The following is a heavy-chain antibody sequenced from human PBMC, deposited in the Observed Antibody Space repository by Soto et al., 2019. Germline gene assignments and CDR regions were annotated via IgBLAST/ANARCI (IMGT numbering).Heavy chain of an antibody. D-gene: IGHD5-12*01. CDR3: ARGLVATPNYFDY. CDR2: INHSGST. V-gene: IGHV4-34*01. J-gene: IGHJ4*02. Sequence: SETLSLTCAVYGGSFSGYYWSWIRQPPGKGLEWIGEINHSGSTNYNPSLKSRVTISVDTSKNQFSLKLSSVTAADTAVYYCARGLVATPNYFDYWGQGTLVTVSS. CDR1: GGSFSGYY.